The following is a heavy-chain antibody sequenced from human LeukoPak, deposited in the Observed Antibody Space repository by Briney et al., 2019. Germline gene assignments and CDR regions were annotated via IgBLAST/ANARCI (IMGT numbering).Heavy chain of an antibody. CDR3: AKGLNYNPLLYFAY. V-gene: IGHV3-9*01. Sequence: GRSLRLSCAASGFTFDDYAMHWVRQAPGKGLEWVSGISWDSGGIGYADSVKGRFTISRDNAKNSLYLQMNSLRAEDTALYFCAKGLNYNPLLYFAYWDQGTLVTVSS. CDR2: ISWDSGGI. J-gene: IGHJ4*02. D-gene: IGHD1-1*01. CDR1: GFTFDDYA.